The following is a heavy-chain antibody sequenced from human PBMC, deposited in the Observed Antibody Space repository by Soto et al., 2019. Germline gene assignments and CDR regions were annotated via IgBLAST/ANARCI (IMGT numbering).Heavy chain of an antibody. CDR2: ISQDGSNI. D-gene: IGHD3-16*01. V-gene: IGHV3-30*03. CDR1: GFTFSDYG. J-gene: IGHJ4*02. Sequence: PGGSLRLSCAASGFTFSDYGMHWVRQAPCKGLEWVAIISQDGSNIHYADSVKGRFTISRDNSKNTMYLQMNSLRTADTSVYYCATVSLYITSAVLEHWGQGTPVTVSS. CDR3: ATVSLYITSAVLEH.